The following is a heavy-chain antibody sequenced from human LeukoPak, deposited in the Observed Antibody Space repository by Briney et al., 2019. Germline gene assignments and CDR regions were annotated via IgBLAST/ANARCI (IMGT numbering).Heavy chain of an antibody. D-gene: IGHD3-3*01. CDR1: GGSISSYY. Sequence: SETLSLTCTVSGGSISSYYWSWIRQPPGKGLGWIGCIYYSGSTNYNPSLKSRVTISVDTSKNQFSLKLSSVTAADTAVYYCAREYYDFWSGPDYYCYGMDVWGQGTTVTVSS. V-gene: IGHV4-59*01. J-gene: IGHJ6*02. CDR2: IYYSGST. CDR3: AREYYDFWSGPDYYCYGMDV.